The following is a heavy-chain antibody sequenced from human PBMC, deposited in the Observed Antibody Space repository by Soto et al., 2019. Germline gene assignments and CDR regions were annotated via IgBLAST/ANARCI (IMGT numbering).Heavy chain of an antibody. J-gene: IGHJ5*02. CDR2: IIPVFGTV. D-gene: IGHD6-13*01. V-gene: IGHV1-69*01. CDR3: ARDNPYTNSFGNWFDP. CDR1: GGTFSNYA. Sequence: QVRLAQSGAEVKKPGSSVKVSCKASGGTFSNYAITWLRLAPGQGLEWLGGIIPVFGTVNYAQKFQGRVTITADESTSTAYMELNRLRSEDTAVYYCARDNPYTNSFGNWFDPWGQGTLVIVS.